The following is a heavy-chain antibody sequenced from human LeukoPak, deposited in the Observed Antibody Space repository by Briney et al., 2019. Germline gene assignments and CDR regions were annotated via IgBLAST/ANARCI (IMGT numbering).Heavy chain of an antibody. J-gene: IGHJ3*02. Sequence: ASVKVSCKASGYAFISFAMSWVRQAPGQGLEWMGWINTNTGNPTYAQGFTGRFVFSLDTSVSTAYLQISSLKAEDTAVYYCARRTNYGGNSLIAFDIWGQGTMVTVSS. CDR1: GYAFISFA. CDR2: INTNTGNP. V-gene: IGHV7-4-1*02. CDR3: ARRTNYGGNSLIAFDI. D-gene: IGHD4-23*01.